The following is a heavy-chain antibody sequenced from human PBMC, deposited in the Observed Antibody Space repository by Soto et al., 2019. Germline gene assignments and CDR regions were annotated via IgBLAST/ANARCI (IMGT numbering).Heavy chain of an antibody. CDR2: IYYSGST. CDR1: GGSISSSSYY. J-gene: IGHJ5*01. V-gene: IGHV4-39*01. CDR3: ARQPQLATTWFDS. D-gene: IGHD6-13*01. Sequence: SETLSLTCTVSGGSISSSSYYWGWIRQPPGKGLEWIGSIYYSGSTYYNPSLKSRVTISVDTSKNQFSLKLSSVTAADTAVYYCARQPQLATTWFDSWGPGTLVTVSS.